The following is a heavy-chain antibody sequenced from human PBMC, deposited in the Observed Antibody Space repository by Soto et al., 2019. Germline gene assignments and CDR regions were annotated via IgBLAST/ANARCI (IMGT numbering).Heavy chain of an antibody. Sequence: SETLSLTCTVSGGSIGSRGYWWGWIRLSPGKGLEWIVSMFYSGTTYYNPSLGSRITISVDTPRNQFSLKLSSVTAADTALYYCARKEDGFNRLFEYWGQGTLVTVSS. J-gene: IGHJ4*02. CDR1: GGSIGSRGYW. CDR3: ARKEDGFNRLFEY. V-gene: IGHV4-39*01. CDR2: MFYSGTT. D-gene: IGHD3-22*01.